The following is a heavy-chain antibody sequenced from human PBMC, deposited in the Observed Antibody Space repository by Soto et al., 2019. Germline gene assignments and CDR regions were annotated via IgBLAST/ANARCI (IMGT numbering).Heavy chain of an antibody. CDR3: ARIRRGWYQEAFDI. CDR1: GGTFSSYT. Sequence: QVQLVQSGAEVKKPGSSVKVSCKASGGTFSSYTISWVRQAPGQGLEWMGRIIPILGIANYAQKFQGRVTITADKSTSTAYMELSSLRSEDTAVYYCARIRRGWYQEAFDIWGQGTMVTVSS. D-gene: IGHD6-19*01. V-gene: IGHV1-69*02. CDR2: IIPILGIA. J-gene: IGHJ3*02.